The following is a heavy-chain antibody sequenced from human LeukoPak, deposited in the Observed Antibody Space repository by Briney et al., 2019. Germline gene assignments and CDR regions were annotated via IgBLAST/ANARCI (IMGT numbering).Heavy chain of an antibody. CDR1: GGSVSSGSYY. CDR2: MYYSGST. CDR3: ARVMVATTFYFDY. Sequence: SETLSLTCTVSGGSVSSGSYYWSWIRQAPGKGLEWIGYMYYSGSTNYNPSLKSRVTISVDTSKNQFSPNLSSVTAADTAVYYCARVMVATTFYFDYWGQGTLVTVSS. V-gene: IGHV4-61*01. J-gene: IGHJ4*02. D-gene: IGHD1-26*01.